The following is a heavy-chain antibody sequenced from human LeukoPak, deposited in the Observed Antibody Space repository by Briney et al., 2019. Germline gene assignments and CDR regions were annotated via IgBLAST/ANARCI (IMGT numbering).Heavy chain of an antibody. J-gene: IGHJ4*02. D-gene: IGHD2-15*01. Sequence: SETLSLTCAVYGDSFGAYFWNWIRQAPGKPLEYIGEINHRGSSHYNPSLKTRVTLSVDTSKNQFSLMLTSVTAADTALYFCARGSSFDGYCSAGACDAGYYDSWGQGTPVTVSS. V-gene: IGHV4-34*01. CDR3: ARGSSFDGYCSAGACDAGYYDS. CDR2: INHRGSS. CDR1: GDSFGAYF.